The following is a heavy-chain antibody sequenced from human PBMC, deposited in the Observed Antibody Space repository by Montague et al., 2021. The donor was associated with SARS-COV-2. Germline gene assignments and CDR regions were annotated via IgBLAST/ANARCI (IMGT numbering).Heavy chain of an antibody. D-gene: IGHD1-1*01. V-gene: IGHV6-1*01. CDR3: AREGTVPGPRGIYFDD. J-gene: IGHJ4*02. Sequence: CAISGDSVSSYSAAWNWIRQSPSGGLEWLGRTYYRSKWYTDYAPSVKTRITITPGTSNNQFSLHLNSVTPGDTAVYYCAREGTVPGPRGIYFDDWGQGTLVTVSS. CDR2: TYYRSKWYT. CDR1: GDSVSSYSAA.